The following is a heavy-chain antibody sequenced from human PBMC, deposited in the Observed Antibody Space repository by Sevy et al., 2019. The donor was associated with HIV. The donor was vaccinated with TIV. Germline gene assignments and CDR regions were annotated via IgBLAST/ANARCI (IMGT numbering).Heavy chain of an antibody. CDR3: AREANSVRADYYYFAMDV. Sequence: GGSLRLSCSGSGFSFSSHWMHWVRQVPGKGLLWVALINIDGSSTHYADSVKGRFTISRDNGKDTLYLQMNSLRAEETAVYYCAREANSVRADYYYFAMDVWGRGTTVTVSS. V-gene: IGHV3-74*01. J-gene: IGHJ6*02. CDR2: INIDGSST. CDR1: GFSFSSHW. D-gene: IGHD7-27*01.